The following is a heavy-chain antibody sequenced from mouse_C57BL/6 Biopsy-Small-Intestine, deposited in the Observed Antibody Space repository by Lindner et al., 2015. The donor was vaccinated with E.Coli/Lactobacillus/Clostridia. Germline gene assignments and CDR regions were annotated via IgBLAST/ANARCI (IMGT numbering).Heavy chain of an antibody. J-gene: IGHJ4*01. D-gene: IGHD6-5*01. Sequence: VQLQESGPELVKPGTSVEMSCKASGYTFTSYVLHWVKQTPGQGLEWIGYINPNNYSTKYNEKFKGKAILTSDNSSSTAYMELSSLTSEDSAVYYCAAYCAWAMDYWGQGTSVTVSS. V-gene: IGHV1-14*01. CDR1: GYTFTSYV. CDR2: INPNNYST. CDR3: AAYCAWAMDY.